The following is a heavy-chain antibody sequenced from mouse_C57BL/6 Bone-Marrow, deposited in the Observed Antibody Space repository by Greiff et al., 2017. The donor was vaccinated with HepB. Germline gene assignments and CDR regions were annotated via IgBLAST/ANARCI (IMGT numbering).Heavy chain of an antibody. CDR2: ISSGGSYT. CDR1: GFTFSSYG. Sequence: EVQGVESGGDLVKPGGSLKLSCAASGFTFSSYGMSWVRQTPDKRLEWVATISSGGSYTYYPDSVKGRFTISRDNAKNTLYLQMSSLKSEDTAMYYCARQITTVVASPWFAYWGQGTLVTVSA. V-gene: IGHV5-6*01. CDR3: ARQITTVVASPWFAY. J-gene: IGHJ3*01. D-gene: IGHD1-1*01.